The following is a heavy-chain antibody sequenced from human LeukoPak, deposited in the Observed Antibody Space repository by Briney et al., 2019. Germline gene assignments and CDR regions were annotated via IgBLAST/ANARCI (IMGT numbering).Heavy chain of an antibody. CDR3: VKGLYGMDV. J-gene: IGHJ6*02. CDR1: GFTFSSYG. Sequence: GGSLRLSCAASGFTFSSYGMQWVRQAPGKGLEWVSVIWYDGSNKYYADSVKGRFTISRDNSKNTLYLQMNSLRAEDTAVYYCVKGLYGMDVWGQGTTVTVPS. V-gene: IGHV3-33*06. CDR2: IWYDGSNK.